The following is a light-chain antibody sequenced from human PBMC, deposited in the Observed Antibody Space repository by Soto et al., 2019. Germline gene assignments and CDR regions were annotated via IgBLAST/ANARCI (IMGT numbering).Light chain of an antibody. CDR1: RSLDSGQ. CDR3: QQRSNWPQT. V-gene: IGKV3-11*01. Sequence: IVWTQSPGTLSLSPGESATLSCRASRSLDSGQLAWYQQKPGQAPRLLIYDASNRATGIPARFSGSGSGTDFTLTISSLEPEDFAVYYCQQRSNWPQTFGQGTKVDVK. J-gene: IGKJ1*01. CDR2: DAS.